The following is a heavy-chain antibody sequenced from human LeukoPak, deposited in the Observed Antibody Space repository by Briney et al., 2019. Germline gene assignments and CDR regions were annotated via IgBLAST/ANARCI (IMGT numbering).Heavy chain of an antibody. CDR2: INPKGDVT. CDR3: ATSTKYSITWGAFDI. Sequence: ASVKVSCRASAYYMHWVRQAPGQGLERMGWINPKGDVTNCAQKFQGRVIMTRDMSISTAYLEVISLRSDDTAVYYCATSTKYSITWGAFDIWGQGTLVTVSS. D-gene: IGHD6-13*01. CDR1: AYY. V-gene: IGHV1-2*02. J-gene: IGHJ3*02.